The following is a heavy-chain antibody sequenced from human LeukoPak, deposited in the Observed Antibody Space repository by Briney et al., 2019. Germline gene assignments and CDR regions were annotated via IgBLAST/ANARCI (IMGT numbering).Heavy chain of an antibody. V-gene: IGHV3-21*01. Sequence: PGGSLRLSCAASGFTFSSYSMNWVRQAPGKGLEWVSSISSSSYIYYADSVKGRFTISRDNAKNSLYLQMNSLRAEDTAVYYCARVGNWNPYFDYWGQGTLVTVSS. D-gene: IGHD1-1*01. CDR1: GFTFSSYS. CDR2: ISSSSYI. J-gene: IGHJ4*02. CDR3: ARVGNWNPYFDY.